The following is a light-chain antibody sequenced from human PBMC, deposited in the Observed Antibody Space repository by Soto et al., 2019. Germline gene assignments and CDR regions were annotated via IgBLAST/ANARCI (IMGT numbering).Light chain of an antibody. V-gene: IGKV3-15*01. CDR3: QQYNKWPLT. J-gene: IGKJ4*01. Sequence: EIVLPQSPATLSLSPGESATLSCRASQSVSSYLAWYQQKPGQAPRLLIYGASTRATGIPVRFSGSGSGTEFTLTISSLQSEDVAVYYCQQYNKWPLTFGGGKKVDIK. CDR2: GAS. CDR1: QSVSSY.